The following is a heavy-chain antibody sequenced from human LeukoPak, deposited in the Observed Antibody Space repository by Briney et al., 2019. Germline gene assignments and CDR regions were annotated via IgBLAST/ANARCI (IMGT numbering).Heavy chain of an antibody. V-gene: IGHV4-59*08. CDR2: INYSGSA. D-gene: IGHD6-19*01. Sequence: KTSETLSLTCTVSGGSISIFYWSWIRQPPGKGLEWIGYINYSGSAGYNPSLKSRVTMSVDTSKNQFSLKLNSVTAADTAIYYCARRKGSGGYKDWFDPWGQGTLVTVSS. J-gene: IGHJ5*02. CDR3: ARRKGSGGYKDWFDP. CDR1: GGSISIFY.